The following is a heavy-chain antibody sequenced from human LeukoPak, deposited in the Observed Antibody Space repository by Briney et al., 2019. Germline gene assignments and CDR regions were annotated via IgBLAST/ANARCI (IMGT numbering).Heavy chain of an antibody. V-gene: IGHV1-18*01. D-gene: IGHD3-10*01. CDR2: ITAYNDNT. CDR3: ARALLWFGEPSHIDY. Sequence: GASVKVSCKASGYTFTSYSINWVRQAPGQGLEWMGWITAYNDNTNYAQKLQGRVTMTTDTSTSTAYMELRSLRPDDTAVYYCARALLWFGEPSHIDYWGQGTLVTASS. J-gene: IGHJ4*02. CDR1: GYTFTSYS.